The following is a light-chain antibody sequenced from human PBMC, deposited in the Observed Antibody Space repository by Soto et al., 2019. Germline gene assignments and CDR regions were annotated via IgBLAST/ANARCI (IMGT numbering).Light chain of an antibody. Sequence: DIQLTQSPSTLSASVGDRVTLTCRASQSISSWLAWYQQKPGKAPKLLIYKASSLESGVPSRFSGSGSGTEFTLTISSLQPDDFATYYCQQYNSYWITFGQGTRLEI. J-gene: IGKJ5*01. CDR2: KAS. V-gene: IGKV1-5*03. CDR3: QQYNSYWIT. CDR1: QSISSW.